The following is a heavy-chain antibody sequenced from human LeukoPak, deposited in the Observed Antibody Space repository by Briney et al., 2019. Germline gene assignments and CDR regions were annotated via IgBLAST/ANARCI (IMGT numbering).Heavy chain of an antibody. V-gene: IGHV4-30-2*01. CDR3: ARGLDYGDYGGWFDP. J-gene: IGHJ5*02. Sequence: SETLSLTCAVSGGSISSGGYSWSWIRQPPGKGLEWIGYIYHSGSTYYNPSLKSRVTISVDRSKNQFSLKLSSVTAADTAVYYCARGLDYGDYGGWFDPWGQGTLVTVSS. CDR1: GGSISSGGYS. D-gene: IGHD4-17*01. CDR2: IYHSGST.